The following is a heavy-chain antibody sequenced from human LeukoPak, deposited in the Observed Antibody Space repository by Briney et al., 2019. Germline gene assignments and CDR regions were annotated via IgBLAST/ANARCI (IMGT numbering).Heavy chain of an antibody. D-gene: IGHD4-23*01. Sequence: SQTLSLTCTVSGGSISSGGYYWSWIRQHPGQGLEWIGYIYYSGSTYYNPSLKSRVTISVDTSKNQFSLKLSSVTAADTAVYYCARATRKLQYFDYWGQGTLVTVSS. J-gene: IGHJ4*02. CDR2: IYYSGST. CDR1: GGSISSGGYY. V-gene: IGHV4-31*03. CDR3: ARATRKLQYFDY.